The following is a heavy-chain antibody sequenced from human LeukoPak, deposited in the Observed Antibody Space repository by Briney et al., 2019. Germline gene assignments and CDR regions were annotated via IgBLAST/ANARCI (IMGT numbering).Heavy chain of an antibody. D-gene: IGHD2-15*01. V-gene: IGHV3-30-3*01. CDR3: ARVGSRYCSGANCYDGF. Sequence: GGSLRLSCAASGFTFSSYAMHWVRQAPGKGLEWVAFISYDGNNQYYADSVKGRFTISRDNSKNTLYLQMNNLRAEDTAIYYCARVGSRYCSGANCYDGFWGQGTLVSVSS. CDR1: GFTFSSYA. J-gene: IGHJ4*02. CDR2: ISYDGNNQ.